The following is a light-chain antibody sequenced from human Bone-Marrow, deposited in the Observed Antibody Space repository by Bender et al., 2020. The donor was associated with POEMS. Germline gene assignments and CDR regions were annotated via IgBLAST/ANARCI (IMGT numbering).Light chain of an antibody. CDR1: NSDVGGYNY. CDR2: DVN. CDR3: CSYAGYYTFGV. V-gene: IGLV2-11*01. Sequence: QSALTQPRSVSGSPGQSVTISCSGTNSDVGGYNYVSWYQQHPGKFPKVIIHDVNKRPSGVPDRFSCSKSGTSASLAISELQSEDEADYYCCSYAGYYTFGVFGTGTKVTVL. J-gene: IGLJ1*01.